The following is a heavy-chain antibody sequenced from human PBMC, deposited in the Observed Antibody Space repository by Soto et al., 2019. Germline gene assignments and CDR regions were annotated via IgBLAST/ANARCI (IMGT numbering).Heavy chain of an antibody. J-gene: IGHJ4*02. Sequence: GGSLRLSCAASGFTFSSYGMHWVRQAPGKGLEWVAVIWYDGSNKYYADSVKGRFTISRDNSKNTLYLQMNSLRAEDTAVYYCARDQPLWFGEKRPSGYFDYWGQGTLVTVSS. CDR2: IWYDGSNK. V-gene: IGHV3-33*01. CDR1: GFTFSSYG. D-gene: IGHD3-10*01. CDR3: ARDQPLWFGEKRPSGYFDY.